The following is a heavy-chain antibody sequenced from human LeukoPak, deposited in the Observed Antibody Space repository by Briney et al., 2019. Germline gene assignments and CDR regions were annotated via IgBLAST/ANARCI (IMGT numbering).Heavy chain of an antibody. CDR1: GFTFSSYG. Sequence: PGGSLRLSCAASGFTFSSYGMYWVRQAPGKGLEWVAFIRYDGSNKYYVDSVKGRFTISRDNSKNTLYLQMNSLRVEDTAVYYCAKDLVYCSSTSCYDDWYFDLWGRGTLVTVSS. CDR2: IRYDGSNK. V-gene: IGHV3-30*02. J-gene: IGHJ2*01. D-gene: IGHD2-2*01. CDR3: AKDLVYCSSTSCYDDWYFDL.